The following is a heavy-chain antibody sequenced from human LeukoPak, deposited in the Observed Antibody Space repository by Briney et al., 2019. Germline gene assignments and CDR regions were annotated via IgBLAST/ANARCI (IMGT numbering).Heavy chain of an antibody. Sequence: SVKVSCKASGGTFSSYAFSWVRQAPGQGLEWMGRIIPIFGTANYAQKFQGRVTITADEFTSTAYMELSSLRSEDTAVYFCAGATEGRPNYYDSSGYYFYWGQGTLVTVSS. CDR1: GGTFSSYA. CDR2: IIPIFGTA. D-gene: IGHD3-22*01. J-gene: IGHJ4*02. V-gene: IGHV1-69*15. CDR3: AGATEGRPNYYDSSGYYFY.